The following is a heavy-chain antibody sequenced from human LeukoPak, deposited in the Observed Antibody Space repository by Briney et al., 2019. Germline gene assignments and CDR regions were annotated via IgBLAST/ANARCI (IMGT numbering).Heavy chain of an antibody. V-gene: IGHV3-7*03. CDR3: ATSRTSDY. J-gene: IGHJ4*02. CDR2: TKQDGSEK. Sequence: PGGSLRLSCAASGFTFSSYWMSWVRQAPGRGLEWVAITKQDGSEKYYVDSVKGRFTISRDNAEKSLYLQMNSLRAADTAVYYCATSRTSDYWGQGTLVTVSS. CDR1: GFTFSSYW. D-gene: IGHD1-14*01.